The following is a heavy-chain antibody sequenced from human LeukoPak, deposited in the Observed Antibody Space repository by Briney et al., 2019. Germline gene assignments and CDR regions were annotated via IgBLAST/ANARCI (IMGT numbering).Heavy chain of an antibody. CDR1: GFTFSSYA. CDR3: ARVTYYYDSSGYYSTPLYYFDY. CDR2: ISYDGSNK. Sequence: GGSLRLSCAASGFTFSSYAMHWVRQAPGKGLEWVAVISYDGSNKYYADSVKGRFTISRDNSKNTLYLQTNSLRAEDTAVYYCARVTYYYDSSGYYSTPLYYFDYWGQGTLVTVSS. D-gene: IGHD3-22*01. J-gene: IGHJ4*02. V-gene: IGHV3-30-3*01.